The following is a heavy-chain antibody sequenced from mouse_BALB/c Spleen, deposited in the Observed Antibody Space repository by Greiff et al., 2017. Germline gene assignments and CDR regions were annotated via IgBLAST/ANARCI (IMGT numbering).Heavy chain of an antibody. CDR1: GYTFTSYY. CDR2: INPSNGGT. J-gene: IGHJ4*01. CDR3: TRPYYRYSYAMDY. D-gene: IGHD2-14*01. V-gene: IGHV1S81*02. Sequence: QVQLQQSGAELVKPGASVTLSCKASGYTFTSYYMYWVKQRPGQGLEWIGEINPSNGGTNFNEKFKSKATLTVDKSSSTAYMQLSSLTSEDSAVYYCTRPYYRYSYAMDYWGQGTSVTVSS.